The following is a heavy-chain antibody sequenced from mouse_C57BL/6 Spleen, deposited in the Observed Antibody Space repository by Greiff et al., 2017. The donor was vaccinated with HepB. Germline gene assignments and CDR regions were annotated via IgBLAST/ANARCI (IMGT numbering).Heavy chain of an antibody. D-gene: IGHD2-3*01. CDR3: TREGIYDGYSAWFAY. J-gene: IGHJ3*01. CDR2: ISSGGDYI. Sequence: EVQLQESGEGLVKPGGSLKLSCAASGFTFSSYAMSWVRQTPEKRLEWVAYISSGGDYIYYADTVKGRFTISRDNARNTLYLQMSSLKSEDTAMYYCTREGIYDGYSAWFAYWGQGTLVTVSA. CDR1: GFTFSSYA. V-gene: IGHV5-9-1*02.